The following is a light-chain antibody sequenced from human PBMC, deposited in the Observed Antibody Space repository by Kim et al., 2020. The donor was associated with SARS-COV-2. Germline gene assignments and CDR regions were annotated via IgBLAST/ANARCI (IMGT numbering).Light chain of an antibody. CDR2: DAS. V-gene: IGKV3-11*01. Sequence: ANLSLSPGERATLSCRASQSINTYLAWYQQKPGQPPRFLIYDASKRATGIPARFSGSGSGTDFTLTISSLEPEDFAVYYCQQRGAFGQGTKVDIK. CDR3: QQRGA. CDR1: QSINTY. J-gene: IGKJ1*01.